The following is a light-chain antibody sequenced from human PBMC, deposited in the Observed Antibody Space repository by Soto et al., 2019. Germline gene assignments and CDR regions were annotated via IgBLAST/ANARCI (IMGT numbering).Light chain of an antibody. Sequence: EIVMTQSPATLSVSPGERATLSCRASQSVSTNLAWYQQKPGQAPRLLFYGASTRATGIPARFSGSGSGTEFTLTISSLQSEDFAVYYCQQSNNWPPFTFGPGTKVDIK. CDR2: GAS. J-gene: IGKJ3*01. V-gene: IGKV3-15*01. CDR1: QSVSTN. CDR3: QQSNNWPPFT.